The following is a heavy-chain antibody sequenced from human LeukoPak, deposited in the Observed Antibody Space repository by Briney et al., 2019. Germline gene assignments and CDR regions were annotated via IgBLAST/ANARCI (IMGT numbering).Heavy chain of an antibody. D-gene: IGHD2/OR15-2a*01. Sequence: PSGTLSLTCAVSGGSISSSNWWSWVRQPPGKGLEWIGEIYHSGSTNYNPSLKRRVTISVDKSKNQFSLKLSSVTAADTAVYYCASFHLRHYYMDVWGKGTTVTISS. CDR2: IYHSGST. J-gene: IGHJ6*03. CDR1: GGSISSSNW. V-gene: IGHV4-4*02. CDR3: ASFHLRHYYMDV.